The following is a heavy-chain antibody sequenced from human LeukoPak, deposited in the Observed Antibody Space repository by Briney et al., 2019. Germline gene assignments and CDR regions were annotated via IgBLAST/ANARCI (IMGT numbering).Heavy chain of an antibody. CDR1: GFTFNGYG. CDR2: IWYDGSNK. Sequence: GRSLRLSCAASGFTFNGYGMHWVRQAPGKGLEWVAVIWYDGSNKYYADSVKGRFTISRDNSKNTLYLQMNSLRAEDTAVYYCAKGGGVRSVTGNHYFYMDVWGKGTTVTVSS. J-gene: IGHJ6*03. V-gene: IGHV3-33*06. D-gene: IGHD2-21*02. CDR3: AKGGGVRSVTGNHYFYMDV.